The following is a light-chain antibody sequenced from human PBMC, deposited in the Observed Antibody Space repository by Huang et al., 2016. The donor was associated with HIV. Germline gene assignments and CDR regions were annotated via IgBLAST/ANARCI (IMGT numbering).Light chain of an antibody. J-gene: IGKJ4*02. V-gene: IGKV3-20*01. CDR2: GAS. CDR1: QSVRSSS. CDR3: QQYGSSPLT. Sequence: EIALTQSPGTLSLSPGDRATLSCRASQSVRSSSLSWYQQKPGQSPRLLIFGASNRATAIPDRVVGSGSATDFTLTISRLEPEDFAVDYCQQYGSSPLTFRGGTKVEIK.